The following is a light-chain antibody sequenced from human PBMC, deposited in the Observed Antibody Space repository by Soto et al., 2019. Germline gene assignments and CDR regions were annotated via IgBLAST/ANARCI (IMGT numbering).Light chain of an antibody. CDR3: QQYNAWPRT. Sequence: EIVMTQSPATLSVSPGERATLSCRASLSVSRNLAWYQQKPGQAPRLLIFDASTRATGIPARFSGSRSGTEFTLTITSLQSEDFAVYYCQQYNAWPRTFGQGTKVEIK. J-gene: IGKJ1*01. CDR1: LSVSRN. CDR2: DAS. V-gene: IGKV3-15*01.